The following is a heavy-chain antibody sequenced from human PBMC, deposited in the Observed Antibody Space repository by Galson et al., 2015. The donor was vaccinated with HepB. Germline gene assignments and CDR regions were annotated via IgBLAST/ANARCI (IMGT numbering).Heavy chain of an antibody. CDR3: ARGHYSSSWYRGWFDP. D-gene: IGHD6-13*01. CDR1: GYTFTGYY. CDR2: INPNSGGT. V-gene: IGHV1-2*06. Sequence: SVKVSCKASGYTFTGYYMHWVRQAPGQGLEWMGRINPNSGGTNYAQKFQGRVTMTRDTSTSTAYMELSRLRSDDTAVYYCARGHYSSSWYRGWFDPWGQGTLVTVSS. J-gene: IGHJ5*02.